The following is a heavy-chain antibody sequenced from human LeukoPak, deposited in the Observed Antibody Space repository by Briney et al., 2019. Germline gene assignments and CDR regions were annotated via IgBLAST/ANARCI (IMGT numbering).Heavy chain of an antibody. CDR2: MNPNRGNT. V-gene: IGHV1-8*01. D-gene: IGHD6-13*01. CDR3: AREHSSSWDQFDY. Sequence: ASVKVSCKASGYTFTRYDINWVSQATGPGREGMGWMNPNRGNTGYAQKFQCRVTMTRNTSISTAYMELSSLRSEDTAVYYCAREHSSSWDQFDYWGQGTLVTVSS. J-gene: IGHJ4*02. CDR1: GYTFTRYD.